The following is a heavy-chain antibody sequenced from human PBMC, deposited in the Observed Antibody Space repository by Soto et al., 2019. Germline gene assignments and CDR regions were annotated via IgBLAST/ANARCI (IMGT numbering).Heavy chain of an antibody. CDR1: GYTFTSYG. D-gene: IGHD3-10*01. V-gene: IGHV1-18*03. Sequence: ASVKVSCKASGYTFTSYGISWVRQAPGQGLEWMGWISSYNGNTNYAQKLQGRVTLTTDTSTSTAYMELTSVTAADMAVYYCARDGDYFGSGSPPLLSKWGQGTLVTVSS. CDR3: ARDGDYFGSGSPPLLSK. J-gene: IGHJ4*02. CDR2: ISSYNGNT.